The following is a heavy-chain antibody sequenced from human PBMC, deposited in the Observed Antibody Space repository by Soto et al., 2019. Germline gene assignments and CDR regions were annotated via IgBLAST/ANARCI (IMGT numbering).Heavy chain of an antibody. CDR3: ARDTPEINYYYYYGIDV. V-gene: IGHV4-38-2*02. Sequence: SETQSLTGAVSGDYISSGYYWGWIRQPPGKGLEWIGSVYHSGSTYYNPSLKSRVTFSVDTSKNQFSLKLNSVTAADTAVYFCARDTPEINYYYYYGIDVWGQGTTVTVSS. CDR1: GDYISSGYY. J-gene: IGHJ6*02. CDR2: VYHSGST.